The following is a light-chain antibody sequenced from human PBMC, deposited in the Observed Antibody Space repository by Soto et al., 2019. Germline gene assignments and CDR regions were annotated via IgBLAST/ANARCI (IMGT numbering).Light chain of an antibody. J-gene: IGKJ1*01. CDR1: QTIMTY. CDR3: QQYKSYWT. CDR2: DAS. Sequence: DIQMTQSPSSLSASVGDEVTITCRASQTIMTYLNWYQQKPGKAPKVLIYDASSLESGVPSRFSGSGSGTEFTLTISSLQPDDFATYYCQQYKSYWTFGQGTKVDIK. V-gene: IGKV1-5*01.